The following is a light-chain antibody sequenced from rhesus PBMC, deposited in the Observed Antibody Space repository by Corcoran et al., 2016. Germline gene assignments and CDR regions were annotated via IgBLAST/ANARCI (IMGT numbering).Light chain of an antibody. Sequence: EIVMTQSPATLSLSPGERATLSCRASQSVSSSLAWYQPKPGQAPRLLINGASSRATGIPNRFSGSGSGTEFTLTISRLEPEDFAVYFCQQYSNWWTFGQGTKVEIK. CDR3: QQYSNWWT. J-gene: IGKJ1*01. CDR2: GAS. CDR1: QSVSSS. V-gene: IGKV3-42*03.